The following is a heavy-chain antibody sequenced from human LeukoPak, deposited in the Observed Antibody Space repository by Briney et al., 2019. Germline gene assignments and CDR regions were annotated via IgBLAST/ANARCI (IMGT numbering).Heavy chain of an antibody. V-gene: IGHV3-73*01. J-gene: IGHJ5*02. CDR1: GFSFSGSS. CDR2: IDKKDNLYAT. CDR3: TRDRGTYNWFDP. D-gene: IGHD2-15*01. Sequence: PGGSLKLSCAASGFSFSGSSVHWVRQSSGGGLEWVGLIDKKDNLYATAYAESVRGRFTISRDDSKDTAFLHMDSLKTEDTALYYCTRDRGTYNWFDPWGQGTLVTVSS.